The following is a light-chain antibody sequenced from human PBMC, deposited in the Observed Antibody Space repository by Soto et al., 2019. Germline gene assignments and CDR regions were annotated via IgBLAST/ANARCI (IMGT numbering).Light chain of an antibody. CDR3: QQCYSTPRT. CDR2: AAS. J-gene: IGKJ1*01. V-gene: IGKV1-39*01. Sequence: DIQMTQSPSSLSASVGDRVTITCRASQSISNYLNWYQQKPGKAPKLLMYAASSLQSGVPSRFGGSGSGTDFPLTISSLQPEDFATYYCQQCYSTPRTFGQGTKVEIK. CDR1: QSISNY.